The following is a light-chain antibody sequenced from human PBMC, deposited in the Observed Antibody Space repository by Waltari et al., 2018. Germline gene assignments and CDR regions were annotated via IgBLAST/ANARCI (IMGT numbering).Light chain of an antibody. V-gene: IGKV2-30*01. Sequence: DVGMTQSPLSLPVTLGQPASISCRSSQSLVYSDVNIYLNWFQQRPGQSPRRLIYKVSNRDSGVPDRFSGSGSGTDFTLKISRVEAEDVGIYYCMQGTHWLWTFGQGTKVEIK. J-gene: IGKJ1*01. CDR2: KVS. CDR1: QSLVYSDVNIY. CDR3: MQGTHWLWT.